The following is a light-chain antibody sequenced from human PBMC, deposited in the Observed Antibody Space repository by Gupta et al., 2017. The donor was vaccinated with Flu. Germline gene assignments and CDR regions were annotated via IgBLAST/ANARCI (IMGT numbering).Light chain of an antibody. CDR3: MQPLQTPWT. Sequence: DFVMTQSPLSLPVTPGEPAPISCRSSQSLLHSNGYNYLDWYLQKPGQSPQLLIYLGSNRASGVPDRFSGSGSGTDFTLKISRVEAEDVGVYYCMQPLQTPWTFGQGTKVEIK. V-gene: IGKV2-28*01. CDR2: LGS. CDR1: QSLLHSNGYNY. J-gene: IGKJ1*01.